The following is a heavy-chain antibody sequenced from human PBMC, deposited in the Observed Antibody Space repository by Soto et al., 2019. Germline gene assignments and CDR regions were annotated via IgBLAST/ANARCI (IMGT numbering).Heavy chain of an antibody. Sequence: ASVKVSCKASGYTFTSYDINWVRQATGQGLEWIGLMNPSSGNTCYSXXFQGRVTXXRDTSISTAYXELSSXVSEDTAAYHCARGSANWNARAVDYWAQGTLVTVSS. CDR2: MNPSSGNT. CDR3: ARGSANWNARAVDY. CDR1: GYTFTSYD. J-gene: IGHJ4*02. D-gene: IGHD1-20*01. V-gene: IGHV1-8*01.